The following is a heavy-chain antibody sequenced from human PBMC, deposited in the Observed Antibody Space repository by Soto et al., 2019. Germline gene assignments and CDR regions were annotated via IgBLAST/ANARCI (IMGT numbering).Heavy chain of an antibody. CDR3: ARDGPPTIFGVVMRKINWFDP. J-gene: IGHJ5*02. V-gene: IGHV1-18*01. CDR1: GYTFTSYG. CDR2: ISAYNGNT. D-gene: IGHD3-3*01. Sequence: ASVKVSCKASGYTFTSYGISWVRQAPGQGLEWMGWISAYNGNTNYAQKLQGRVTMTTDTSTSTAYMELRSLRSDDTAVYYCARDGPPTIFGVVMRKINWFDPWGQGTLVTVSS.